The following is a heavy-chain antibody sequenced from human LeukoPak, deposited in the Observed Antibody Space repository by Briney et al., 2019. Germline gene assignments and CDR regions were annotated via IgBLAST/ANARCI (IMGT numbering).Heavy chain of an antibody. Sequence: GGSLRLPCAASGFTFSMYWMLWVRQAPGKGRESVSRINTDGTVTTYADSVKGRFTVSRDNAENTMFLQMNSVRDEDTAVYYCATNQWLAPPPDSWGQGTPVTVSS. CDR1: GFTFSMYW. CDR3: ATNQWLAPPPDS. CDR2: INTDGTVT. J-gene: IGHJ4*02. V-gene: IGHV3-74*01. D-gene: IGHD6-19*01.